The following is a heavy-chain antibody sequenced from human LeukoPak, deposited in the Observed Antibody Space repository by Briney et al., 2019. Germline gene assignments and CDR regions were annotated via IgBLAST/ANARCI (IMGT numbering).Heavy chain of an antibody. CDR2: ISYDGSNK. D-gene: IGHD3-10*01. Sequence: GRSLRFSCAASGFTFSSYAMHRVRQAPGKGLEWVAVISYDGSNKYYADSVKGRFTISRDNSKNTLYLQMNSLRAEDTAVYYCARDAITMVRGGGPFDYWGQGTLVTVSS. V-gene: IGHV3-30*04. CDR1: GFTFSSYA. CDR3: ARDAITMVRGGGPFDY. J-gene: IGHJ4*02.